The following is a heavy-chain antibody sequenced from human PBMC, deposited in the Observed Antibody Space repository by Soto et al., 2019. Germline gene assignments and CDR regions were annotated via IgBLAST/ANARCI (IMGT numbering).Heavy chain of an antibody. V-gene: IGHV4-59*01. D-gene: IGHD2-15*01. CDR2: IYYSGST. J-gene: IGHJ6*02. CDR3: ARGGGYCSGGSCYWYYYYYGMDV. Sequence: SETLSLTCTVSGGSISSYYWSWIRQPPGKGLEWIGYIYYSGSTNYNPSLKSRVTISVDTSKSQFSLKLSSVTAADTAVYYCARGGGYCSGGSCYWYYYYYGMDVWGQGTTVTVSS. CDR1: GGSISSYY.